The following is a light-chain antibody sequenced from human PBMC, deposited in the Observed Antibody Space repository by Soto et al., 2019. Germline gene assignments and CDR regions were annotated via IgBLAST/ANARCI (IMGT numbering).Light chain of an antibody. CDR3: QQYGSSPYT. CDR2: GAS. V-gene: IGKV3-20*01. J-gene: IGKJ2*01. Sequence: EIVLTQSPGTLSLSPGERATLSCRASQSVSTSYLAWYQQKPGQAPRLLIYGASNRATGIPDSFSGTGSGTDFTLTISRLEPEDFAVYYCQQYGSSPYTFGQWTKLEIK. CDR1: QSVSTSY.